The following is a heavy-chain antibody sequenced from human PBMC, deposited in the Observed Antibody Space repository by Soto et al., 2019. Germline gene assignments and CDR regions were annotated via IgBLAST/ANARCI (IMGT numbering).Heavy chain of an antibody. Sequence: QVQLQESGPGLVKPSGTLSLTCGVSRGSVSSNNWWTWVRQLPGKGLEWIGEIYQTGTTNYNPSLQSRVTISLDKSNNHFSLKLNSVTAADTAVYYCARRIALSGTAGAPGDWGQGTLVIVSS. CDR1: RGSVSSNNW. V-gene: IGHV4-4*02. CDR2: IYQTGTT. J-gene: IGHJ4*02. CDR3: ARRIALSGTAGAPGD. D-gene: IGHD6-19*01.